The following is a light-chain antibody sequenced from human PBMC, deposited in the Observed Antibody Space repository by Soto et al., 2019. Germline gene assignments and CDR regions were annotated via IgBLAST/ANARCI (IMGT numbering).Light chain of an antibody. CDR1: NLGSKS. CDR2: DDS. Sequence: SYVLTQPPSVSVAPGQTAGIICGGKNLGSKSVHWYQQKPGQAPVLVVYDDSDRPSGIPERFSGSSSGDTATLTISRVEAGDEADYYCQVWDSRSDHVVFGGGTKLTVL. J-gene: IGLJ2*01. CDR3: QVWDSRSDHVV. V-gene: IGLV3-21*02.